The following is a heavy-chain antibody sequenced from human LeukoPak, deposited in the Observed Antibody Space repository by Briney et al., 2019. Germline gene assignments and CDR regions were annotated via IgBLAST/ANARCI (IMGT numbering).Heavy chain of an antibody. D-gene: IGHD3-22*01. CDR1: GFTFSRHG. Sequence: GGSLRLSCAPSGFTFSRHGMHWVRQAPGKGLEWVAIISNDGSRKYYAHSVEGRFTISRDNSKNTLYLQVNSLRAEDTAVYYCARPQSSSGYYWPFDDWGQGTLVTVSS. CDR3: ARPQSSSGYYWPFDD. V-gene: IGHV3-30*03. J-gene: IGHJ4*02. CDR2: ISNDGSRK.